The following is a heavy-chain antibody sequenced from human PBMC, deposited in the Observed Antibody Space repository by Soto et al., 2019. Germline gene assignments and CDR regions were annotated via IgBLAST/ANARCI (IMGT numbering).Heavy chain of an antibody. CDR3: AADRRAPYYDFWSGYYDYYGMDV. CDR2: IVVGSGNT. D-gene: IGHD3-3*01. CDR1: GFTFTYSA. V-gene: IGHV1-58*01. J-gene: IGHJ6*02. Sequence: SVKVSCKASGFTFTYSAVQWVRQARGQRLEWIGWIVVGSGNTNYAQKFQERVTITRDMSTSTAYMELSSLRSEDTAVYYCAADRRAPYYDFWSGYYDYYGMDVWGQGTTVTVSS.